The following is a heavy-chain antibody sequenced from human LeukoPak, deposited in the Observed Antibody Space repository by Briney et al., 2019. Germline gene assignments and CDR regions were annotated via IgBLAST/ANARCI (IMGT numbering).Heavy chain of an antibody. CDR3: ARELPYDYVWGSYRLDYWYFDL. CDR1: GGSISSYY. J-gene: IGHJ2*01. CDR2: IYTSGNT. Sequence: SETLSLTCTVSGGSISSYYWSWIRQPAGKGLEWIGRIYTSGNTNYNPSLKSRVTMSVDTSKNQFSLKLSSVTAADTAVYYCARELPYDYVWGSYRLDYWYFDLWGRGTLVTVSS. V-gene: IGHV4-4*07. D-gene: IGHD3-16*02.